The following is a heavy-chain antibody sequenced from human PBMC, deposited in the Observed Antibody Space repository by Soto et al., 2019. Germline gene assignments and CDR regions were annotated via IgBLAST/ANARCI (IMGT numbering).Heavy chain of an antibody. V-gene: IGHV3-11*05. CDR2: INSDSSYT. CDR1: GFTFSDYY. Sequence: QVQLVESGGTLVKPGGSLRLSCAASGFTFSDYYMSWIRQAPGKGLEWLSYINSDSSYTNYADSVKGRFTMFRDNVKNSLYLQMSSLRVEETAVYYCARGASISMVGGIIIGRRYGVDVWGQGTTVTVSS. D-gene: IGHD3-10*01. J-gene: IGHJ6*02. CDR3: ARGASISMVGGIIIGRRYGVDV.